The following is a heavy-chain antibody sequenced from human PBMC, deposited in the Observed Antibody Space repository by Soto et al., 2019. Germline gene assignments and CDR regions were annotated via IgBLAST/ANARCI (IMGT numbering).Heavy chain of an antibody. CDR1: GFTFSRYA. Sequence: EVQLLGSGGGLVQPGGSLRLSCTASGFTFSRYAMSWVRQAPGKGLEWVSTISDSGSTYYAESVKGRLTISRDNSKHTLYLQMNSLRAEDTAVYYCAKGGLGDCSTTNCLFHFDYWGLGALVTVSS. J-gene: IGHJ4*02. CDR3: AKGGLGDCSTTNCLFHFDY. D-gene: IGHD2-2*01. CDR2: ISDSGST. V-gene: IGHV3-23*01.